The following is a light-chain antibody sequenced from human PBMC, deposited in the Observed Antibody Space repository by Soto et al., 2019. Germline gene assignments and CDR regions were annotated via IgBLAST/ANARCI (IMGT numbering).Light chain of an antibody. J-gene: IGKJ5*01. CDR1: QSVSSTY. CDR3: QQYGSSPPIT. Sequence: PGERATLSCRASQSVSSTYLAWYQQKPGQAPRLLIYGASSRATGIPDRFSGSGSGTDFTLTISRLEPEDFAVYYCQQYGSSPPITFGQGTRLEIK. V-gene: IGKV3-20*01. CDR2: GAS.